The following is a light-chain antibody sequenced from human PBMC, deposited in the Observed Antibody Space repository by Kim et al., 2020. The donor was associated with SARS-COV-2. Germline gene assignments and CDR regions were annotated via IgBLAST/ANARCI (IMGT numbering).Light chain of an antibody. J-gene: IGLJ3*02. V-gene: IGLV3-21*04. Sequence: SYELTQPPSVSVAPGKTARITCGGNNIGSKSVHWYQQKPGQAPVLVISYDSDRPSGIPERFSGSNSGNTAALTISRVEAGDEADYCCQVWDSSSDWVFGGGTKLTVL. CDR1: NIGSKS. CDR3: QVWDSSSDWV. CDR2: YDS.